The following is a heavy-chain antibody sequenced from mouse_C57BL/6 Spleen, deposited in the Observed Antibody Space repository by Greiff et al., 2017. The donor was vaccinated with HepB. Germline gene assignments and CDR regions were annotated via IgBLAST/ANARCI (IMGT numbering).Heavy chain of an antibody. V-gene: IGHV1-82*01. Sequence: LVESGPELVKPGASVKISCKASGYAFSSSWMNWVKQRPGKGLEWIGRIYPGDGDTNYNGKFKGKATLTADKSSSTAYMQLSSLTSEDSAVYFCARMTAQATFEDYWGQGTSVTVSS. CDR1: GYAFSSSW. CDR3: ARMTAQATFEDY. J-gene: IGHJ4*01. D-gene: IGHD3-2*02. CDR2: IYPGDGDT.